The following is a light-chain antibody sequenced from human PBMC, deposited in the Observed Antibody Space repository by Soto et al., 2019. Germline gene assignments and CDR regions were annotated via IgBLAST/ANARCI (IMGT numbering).Light chain of an antibody. CDR3: SSYSGASASSASYV. CDR1: SSYVGTFNL. V-gene: IGLV2-23*02. Sequence: TSSYVGTFNLVSWYQQHPGKAPKLLIFEVSNRPSGVSIRFSGSKSGNTASLTISGLQAEDEADYYCSSYSGASASSASYVFATVTKVTVL. J-gene: IGLJ1*01. CDR2: EVS.